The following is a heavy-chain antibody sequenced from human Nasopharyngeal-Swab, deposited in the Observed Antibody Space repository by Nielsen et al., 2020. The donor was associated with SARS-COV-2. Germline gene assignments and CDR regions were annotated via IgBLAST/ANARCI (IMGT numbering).Heavy chain of an antibody. J-gene: IGHJ6*02. Sequence: GESLKISCAASGFTFSSYGMHWVRQAPGKGLEWVAVIWYDGSNKYYADSAKGRFTISRDNSKNTLYLQMNSLRAEDTAVYYCARDPGMVRGVIIIRYYYGMDVWGQGTTVTVSS. CDR2: IWYDGSNK. CDR3: ARDPGMVRGVIIIRYYYGMDV. CDR1: GFTFSSYG. V-gene: IGHV3-33*01. D-gene: IGHD3-10*01.